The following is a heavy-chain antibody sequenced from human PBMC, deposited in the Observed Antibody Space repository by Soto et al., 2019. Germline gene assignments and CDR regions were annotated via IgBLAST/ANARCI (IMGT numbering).Heavy chain of an antibody. J-gene: IGHJ4*02. CDR1: GGSISSGDYY. Sequence: PSETLSLTCTVSGGSISSGDYYWSWIRQPPGKVLECIGYIYYSGSIYYNPSLKSRVTISVDTSKNQFSLKLSSVTAADTAVYYCARAQEYSSSSDSYFDYWGQGTLVTVSS. V-gene: IGHV4-30-4*01. CDR2: IYYSGSI. CDR3: ARAQEYSSSSDSYFDY. D-gene: IGHD6-6*01.